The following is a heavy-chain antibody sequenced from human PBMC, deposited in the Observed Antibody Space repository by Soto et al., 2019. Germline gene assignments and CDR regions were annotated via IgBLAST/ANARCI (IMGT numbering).Heavy chain of an antibody. CDR1: GYTFTSYD. Sequence: ASVKVSCKASGYTFTSYDINWVRQATGQGLEWMGWMNPNSGNTGYAQKFQGRVTMTRNTSISTAYMELSSLRSEDTAVYYCAGRYSGYDFYPLWYYYGMDVWGQGTTVTVSS. CDR3: AGRYSGYDFYPLWYYYGMDV. CDR2: MNPNSGNT. J-gene: IGHJ6*02. V-gene: IGHV1-8*01. D-gene: IGHD5-12*01.